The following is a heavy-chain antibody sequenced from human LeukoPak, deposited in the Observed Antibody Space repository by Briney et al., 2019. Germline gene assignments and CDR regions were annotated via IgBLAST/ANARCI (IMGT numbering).Heavy chain of an antibody. D-gene: IGHD6-13*01. CDR2: VDPEDGET. CDR1: GYTFTDYY. Sequence: GASVKVSCKASGYTFTDYYMHWVQQAPGKGLEWMGRVDPEDGETIYAEKFQGRVTMTRNTSISTAYMELSSLRSEDTAVYYCARGRIAAAGTGYWGQGTLVTVSS. CDR3: ARGRIAAAGTGY. J-gene: IGHJ4*02. V-gene: IGHV1-69-2*01.